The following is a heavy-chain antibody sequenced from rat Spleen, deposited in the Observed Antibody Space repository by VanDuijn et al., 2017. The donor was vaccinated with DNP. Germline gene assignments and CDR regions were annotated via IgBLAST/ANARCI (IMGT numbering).Heavy chain of an antibody. D-gene: IGHD1-12*02. CDR2: ISYDGSST. J-gene: IGHJ4*01. Sequence: EVQLVESGGGLVQPGRSLKISCPASSLTLSDFDMAWVRQAPKKGLEWVATISYDGSSTYYRDSVKGRFTISRDNAKSTLYLQRDSLRSEDTATYYCARQDGSYSGAMDAWGQGTSVTVSS. V-gene: IGHV5-17*01. CDR1: SLTLSDFD. CDR3: ARQDGSYSGAMDA.